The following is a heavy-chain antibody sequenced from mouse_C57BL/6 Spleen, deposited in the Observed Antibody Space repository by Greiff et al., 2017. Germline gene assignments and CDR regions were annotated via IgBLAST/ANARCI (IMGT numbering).Heavy chain of an antibody. CDR2: IDPNSGGT. CDR3: ASRVYYSNRDWYFDG. CDR1: GYTFTSYW. D-gene: IGHD2-5*01. J-gene: IGHJ1*03. V-gene: IGHV1-72*01. Sequence: QVQLQQPGAELVKPGASVKLSCKASGYTFTSYWMHWVKQRPGRGLEWIGRIDPNSGGTKYNEKFKSKATLTVDKPSSTAYMQLSSLTAEDSAVYYCASRVYYSNRDWYFDGWGTGTTVNVSA.